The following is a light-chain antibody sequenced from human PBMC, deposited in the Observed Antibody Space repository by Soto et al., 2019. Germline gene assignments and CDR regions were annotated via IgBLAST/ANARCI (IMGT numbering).Light chain of an antibody. CDR1: SSDVGGYNY. V-gene: IGLV2-14*01. CDR2: EVS. CDR3: SSYTSTTTVI. Sequence: QSALTQPASVSGSPGQSITISCTGTSSDVGGYNYVSWYQQHPGKAPKLMIYEVSNRPSGVSNRFSGSKSGNTASLTISGLQADDEGDYYCSSYTSTTTVIFGGGTKLTVL. J-gene: IGLJ2*01.